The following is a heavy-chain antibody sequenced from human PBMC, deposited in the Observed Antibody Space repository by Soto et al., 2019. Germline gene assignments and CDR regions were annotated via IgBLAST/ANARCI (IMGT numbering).Heavy chain of an antibody. Sequence: GGSLRLSCVGSGFSFSTYSMNWVRQAPGKGLEWVSGIYGNGAGTYYADSVKGRFTISRDNSKNTLYLQMNSLRAEDTAVYYCAKDQVRVLPGIAARIYYYYGMDVWGQGTTVTVSS. CDR2: IYGNGAGT. CDR1: GFSFSTYS. D-gene: IGHD6-25*01. CDR3: AKDQVRVLPGIAARIYYYYGMDV. V-gene: IGHV3-23*01. J-gene: IGHJ6*02.